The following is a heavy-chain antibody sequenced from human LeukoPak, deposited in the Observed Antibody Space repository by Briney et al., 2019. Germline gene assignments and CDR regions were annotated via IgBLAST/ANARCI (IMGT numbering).Heavy chain of an antibody. CDR2: IIPILGIA. CDR3: AVRFPYDILTGFNFDY. D-gene: IGHD3-9*01. CDR1: GGTFSSYA. J-gene: IGHJ4*02. V-gene: IGHV1-69*04. Sequence: PVKVSCKASGGTFSSYAISWVRQAPGQGLEWMGRIIPILGIANYAQKFQGRVTITADKSTSTAYMELSSLRSEDTAVYYCAVRFPYDILTGFNFDYWGQGTLVTVSS.